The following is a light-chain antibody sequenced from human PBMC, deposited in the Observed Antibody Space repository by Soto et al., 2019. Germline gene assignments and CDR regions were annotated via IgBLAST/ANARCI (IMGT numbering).Light chain of an antibody. CDR3: QHYSTSAFT. V-gene: IGKV3-20*01. CDR1: QSVRNY. CDR2: GAS. J-gene: IGKJ3*01. Sequence: EIVLTQSPGTLSLSPGERATLSCRARQSVRNYLVWYRQRPGQAPRLLIHGASIRATGIPDRFSGSGSGTDFTLTISRLEPEDFAVYYCQHYSTSAFTFGPGTKVDIK.